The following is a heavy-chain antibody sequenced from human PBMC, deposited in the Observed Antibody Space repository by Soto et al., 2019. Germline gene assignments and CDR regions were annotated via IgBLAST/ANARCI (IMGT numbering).Heavy chain of an antibody. CDR3: ARRSSGSIAAPTKRYYYGMDV. CDR2: IIPIFGTA. D-gene: IGHD6-6*01. Sequence: QVQLVQSGAEVKKPGSSVKVSCKASGGTFSSYAISWVRQAPGQGLEWLGGIIPIFGTANYAQKFQGRVTITADESTGTAYMELSSLRSEDTAVYYCARRSSGSIAAPTKRYYYGMDVWGQGTTVTVSS. V-gene: IGHV1-69*01. J-gene: IGHJ6*02. CDR1: GGTFSSYA.